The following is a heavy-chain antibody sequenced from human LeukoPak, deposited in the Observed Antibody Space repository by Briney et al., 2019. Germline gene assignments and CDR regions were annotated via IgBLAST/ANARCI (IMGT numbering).Heavy chain of an antibody. D-gene: IGHD5-18*01. CDR1: GGSISSSSYY. J-gene: IGHJ4*02. CDR3: ARHRGIVYSYGSIIDY. V-gene: IGHV4-39*01. Sequence: PSETLSLTCTVSGGSISSSSYYWGWIRQPPGKGLEWIGSIYYSGSTYYNPSLKSRVTISVDTSKNQFSLKLSSVTAADTAVYYCARHRGIVYSYGSIIDYWGQGTLVTVSS. CDR2: IYYSGST.